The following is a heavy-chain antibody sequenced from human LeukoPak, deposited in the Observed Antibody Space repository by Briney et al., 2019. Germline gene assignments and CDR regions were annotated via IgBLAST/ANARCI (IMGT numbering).Heavy chain of an antibody. CDR1: GGSFSGYY. Sequence: PSETLPLTCAVYGGSFSGYYWSWIRQPPGKGLEWIGEINHSGSTNYNPSLKSRVTISVDTSKNQFSLKQSSVTAADTAVYYCARGITTVVTLNWFDPWGQGTLVTVSS. CDR2: INHSGST. J-gene: IGHJ5*02. D-gene: IGHD4-23*01. V-gene: IGHV4-34*01. CDR3: ARGITTVVTLNWFDP.